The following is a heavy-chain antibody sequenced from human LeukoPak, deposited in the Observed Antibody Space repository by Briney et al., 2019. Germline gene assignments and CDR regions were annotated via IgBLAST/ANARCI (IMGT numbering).Heavy chain of an antibody. V-gene: IGHV3-23*01. J-gene: IGHJ4*02. D-gene: IGHD1-26*01. CDR3: ATDPATVGITTRDF. CDR1: GFTVRNNY. CDR2: ISGRGVST. Sequence: GGSLRLSCAASGFTVRNNYMNWVRQAPGKGLEWVSSISGRGVSTNYADFVKGRFTISRDNSKSTLYLQMNSLRAEDTAVYYCATDPATVGITTRDFWGQGTLVTVSS.